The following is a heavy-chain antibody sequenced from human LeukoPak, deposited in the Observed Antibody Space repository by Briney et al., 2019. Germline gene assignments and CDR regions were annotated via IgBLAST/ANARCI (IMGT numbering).Heavy chain of an antibody. CDR2: ISGSGGST. D-gene: IGHD3-22*01. CDR3: ATRGYYSGGAFDY. V-gene: IGHV3-23*01. Sequence: GSLRLSGAASGCTFINYAMNWVRQDPGKGLEWVSAISGSGGSTYYADSVKGRFTISRDNSKNTLYLQMNSLRAADTAVYYCATRGYYSGGAFDYWGQGTLVTVSS. J-gene: IGHJ4*02. CDR1: GCTFINYA.